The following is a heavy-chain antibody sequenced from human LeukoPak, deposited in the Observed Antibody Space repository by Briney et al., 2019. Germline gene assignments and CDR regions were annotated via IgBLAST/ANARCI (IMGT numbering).Heavy chain of an antibody. CDR2: IYSGGST. V-gene: IGHV3-53*01. D-gene: IGHD5-12*01. Sequence: GGSLRLSCAASGFTVSSNYMSWVRQVPGKGLEWVSVIYSGGSTYHADSVKGRFTISRDNSKNTLYLQMNSLRAEDTAVYYCAREVRRGSSYYFDYWGQGTLVTVSS. CDR3: AREVRRGSSYYFDY. CDR1: GFTVSSNY. J-gene: IGHJ4*02.